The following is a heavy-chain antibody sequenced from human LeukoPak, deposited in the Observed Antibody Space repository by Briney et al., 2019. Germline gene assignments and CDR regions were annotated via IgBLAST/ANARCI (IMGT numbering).Heavy chain of an antibody. CDR2: IYSGGST. CDR3: ARRSAGTRYYYGMDV. D-gene: IGHD3-3*01. V-gene: IGHV3-66*01. Sequence: PGGSLRLSCAASGFTVSSSYMSWVRQAPGKGLEWVSVIYSGGSTYYADSVKGRFTISRDNFKNTLYLQMNSLRAEDTAVYYCARRSAGTRYYYGMDVWGQGTTVTVSS. J-gene: IGHJ6*02. CDR1: GFTVSSSY.